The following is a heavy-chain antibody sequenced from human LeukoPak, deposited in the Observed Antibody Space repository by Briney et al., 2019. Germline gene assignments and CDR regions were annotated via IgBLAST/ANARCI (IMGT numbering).Heavy chain of an antibody. CDR2: IYYSGST. Sequence: SETLSLTCTVSGGSISSSSYYWGWIRQPPGKGLEWIGSIYYSGSTYYNPSLKSRVTISVDTSKNQFSLKLSSVTATDTAVYYCASCVSYYDSSGYYYPYYYYYYMDVWGKGTTVTVSS. J-gene: IGHJ6*03. V-gene: IGHV4-39*01. CDR3: ASCVSYYDSSGYYYPYYYYYYMDV. D-gene: IGHD3-22*01. CDR1: GGSISSSSYY.